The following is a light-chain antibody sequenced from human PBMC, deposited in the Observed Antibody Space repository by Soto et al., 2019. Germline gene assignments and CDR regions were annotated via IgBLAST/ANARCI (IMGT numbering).Light chain of an antibody. V-gene: IGKV3-15*01. CDR3: QQYYDWPEYT. Sequence: ETVMTQSPATLSVSPGESATLSCRANQSVGSNLAWYQQKPGQAPRLLIYRASTRATGVPVRFSGGGSGTDFTLTINSLQSEDFGVYYCQQYYDWPEYTFGQGSKLEI. CDR2: RAS. J-gene: IGKJ2*01. CDR1: QSVGSN.